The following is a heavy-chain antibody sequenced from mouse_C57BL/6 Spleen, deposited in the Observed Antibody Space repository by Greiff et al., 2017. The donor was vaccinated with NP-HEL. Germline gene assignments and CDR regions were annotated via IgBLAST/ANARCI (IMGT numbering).Heavy chain of an antibody. D-gene: IGHD1-1*01. V-gene: IGHV3-6*01. CDR1: GYSITSGYY. CDR2: ISYDGSN. CDR3: ARDMGFTTVVARGYYFDY. Sequence: EVHLVESGPGLVKPSQSLSLTCSVTGYSITSGYYWNWIRQFPGNKLEWMGYISYDGSNNYNPSLKNRISITRDTSKNQFFLKLNSVTTEDTATYYCARDMGFTTVVARGYYFDYWGQGTTLTVSS. J-gene: IGHJ2*01.